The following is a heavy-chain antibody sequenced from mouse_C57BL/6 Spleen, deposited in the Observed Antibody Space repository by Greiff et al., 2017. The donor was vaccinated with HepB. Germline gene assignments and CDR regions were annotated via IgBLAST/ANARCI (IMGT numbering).Heavy chain of an antibody. CDR1: GYSITSGYY. CDR3: AREGRGYDWYFDV. J-gene: IGHJ1*03. V-gene: IGHV3-6*01. CDR2: ISYDGSN. Sequence: EVQLQESGPGLVKPSQSLSLACSVTGYSITSGYYWNWIRQFPGNKLEWMGYISYDGSNNYNPSLKNRISITRDTSKNQFFLKLNSVTTEDTATYYCAREGRGYDWYFDVWGTGTTVTVSS. D-gene: IGHD1-2*01.